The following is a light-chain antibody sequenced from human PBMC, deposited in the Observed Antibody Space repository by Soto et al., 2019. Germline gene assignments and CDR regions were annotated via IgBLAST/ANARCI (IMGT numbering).Light chain of an antibody. CDR1: QSIGSW. J-gene: IGKJ1*01. V-gene: IGKV1-5*01. Sequence: DIQMTQSPSTLSASVGDRVTITCWASQSIGSWLAWHQQKPEKAPKLLIYDGTYLESGVPSRFSGSGSGTEFTLTISSLQPDDSATYYCQQYESHSETFGQGTKVDIK. CDR2: DGT. CDR3: QQYESHSET.